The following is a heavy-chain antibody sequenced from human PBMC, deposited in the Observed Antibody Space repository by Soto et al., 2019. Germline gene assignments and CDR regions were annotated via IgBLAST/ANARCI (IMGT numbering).Heavy chain of an antibody. D-gene: IGHD2-8*01. J-gene: IGHJ4*02. V-gene: IGHV5-51*01. CDR2: IYPADSDT. Sequence: PGDSLKLSCKCSGYSFGNTGSAWVCQMPGKGLDYMGIIYPADSDTRYSPSFQGQVTISADKSISTAYLQWSSLKASDTAMYYCARLTGCSNGKCYRFDYWGQGALVNVAS. CDR1: GYSFGNTG. CDR3: ARLTGCSNGKCYRFDY.